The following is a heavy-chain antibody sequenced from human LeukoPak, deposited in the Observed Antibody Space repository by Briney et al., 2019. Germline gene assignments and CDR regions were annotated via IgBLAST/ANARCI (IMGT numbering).Heavy chain of an antibody. CDR2: ICPHGTVT. CDR3: VRDFRSADY. CDR1: RFTFSTYC. V-gene: IGHV3-74*01. J-gene: IGHJ4*02. Sequence: PGGSLRLSCAASRFTFSTYCMHWVRQAPGKGPMWVSRICPHGTVTNYADSVKARFIISRDNARNTVYLQMNSLRVEDTAVYYCVRDFRSADYWGQGTLVTVSS.